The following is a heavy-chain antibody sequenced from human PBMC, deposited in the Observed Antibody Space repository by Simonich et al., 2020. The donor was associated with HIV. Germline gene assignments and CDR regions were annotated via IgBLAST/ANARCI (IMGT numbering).Heavy chain of an antibody. V-gene: IGHV5-51*01. J-gene: IGHJ4*02. D-gene: IGHD2-15*01. CDR1: GYSFTSYW. CDR3: ARRPMVVKAYYFDY. CDR2: NCPGEPET. Sequence: EVQLVQSGAEVKKPGESLKISCKGSGYSFTSYWIGWVRQMPGKGLEWMGLNCPGEPETRYHPSIQGQVTISAEKSISTAYLQWSSLKASDTAMYYCARRPMVVKAYYFDYWGQGTLVTVSS.